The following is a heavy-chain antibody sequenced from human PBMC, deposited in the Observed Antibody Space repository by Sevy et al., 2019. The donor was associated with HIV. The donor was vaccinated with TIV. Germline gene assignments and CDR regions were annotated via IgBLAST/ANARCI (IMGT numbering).Heavy chain of an antibody. CDR3: ARDPNDILNEHAFDI. D-gene: IGHD3-9*01. Sequence: ASLKVSCKASGYTFTGYYMQWVRQAPGQGLEWMGWINPNSGGTNYPQKFQGRITMTRDTSISTAYLELNRLRSDDTAGYYCARDPNDILNEHAFDIWGQGTVVTVSS. V-gene: IGHV1-2*02. J-gene: IGHJ3*02. CDR1: GYTFTGYY. CDR2: INPNSGGT.